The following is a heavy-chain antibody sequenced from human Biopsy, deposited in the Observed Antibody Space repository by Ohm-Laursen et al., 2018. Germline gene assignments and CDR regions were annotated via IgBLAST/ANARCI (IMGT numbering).Heavy chain of an antibody. V-gene: IGHV3-33*01. D-gene: IGHD4-11*01. CDR3: ARDSTINTVTTADY. J-gene: IGHJ4*02. Sequence: SLRLSCAASGFTFSNYGMHWVRQAPGKGLERLAVIRYDGSNKYYGDSVQGRFTISRDNSKNTVYLQMNSLRAEDTAIYYCARDSTINTVTTADYWGQGTLVTVSS. CDR1: GFTFSNYG. CDR2: IRYDGSNK.